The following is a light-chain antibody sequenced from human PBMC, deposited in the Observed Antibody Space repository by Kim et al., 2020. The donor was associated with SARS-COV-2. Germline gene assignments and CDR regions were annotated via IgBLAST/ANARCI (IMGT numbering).Light chain of an antibody. Sequence: QSALTQPTSVSGSPGQSITISCTGTRGDVGGYNSVSWYQKHPDRAPKLIIYDVNNRPSGISDRFSASKSGFTASLTISGLRPEDEADYYCSSYSDGNTLVLFGGGTKVTVL. V-gene: IGLV2-14*03. CDR1: RGDVGGYNS. CDR2: DVN. CDR3: SSYSDGNTLVL. J-gene: IGLJ2*01.